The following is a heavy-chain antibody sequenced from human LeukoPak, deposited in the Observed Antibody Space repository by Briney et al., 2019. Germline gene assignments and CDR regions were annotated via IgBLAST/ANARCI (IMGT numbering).Heavy chain of an antibody. Sequence: PGGSLRLSCVASGFTFSNYAMSWVRQAPGKGLEWVSAISASGGAFYADSVKGRFTISRDNSKNTLYLQMNSLRAEDTAVYYCAKDRKDYVWGSYRPDADAFDIWGQGTMVTVSS. D-gene: IGHD3-16*02. CDR3: AKDRKDYVWGSYRPDADAFDI. J-gene: IGHJ3*02. CDR2: ISASGGA. V-gene: IGHV3-23*01. CDR1: GFTFSNYA.